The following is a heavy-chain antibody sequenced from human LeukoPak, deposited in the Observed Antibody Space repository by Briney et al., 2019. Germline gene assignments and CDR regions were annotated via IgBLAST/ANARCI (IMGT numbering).Heavy chain of an antibody. Sequence: GGSLRLSCAASAFTFSSYAMHWVRQAPGKGLEWVAVISYDGNNKYYADSVKGRFTISRDNSKNTLYLQMSSLRVEDTAVYYCASSRSGWIYFDYWGQGTLVTVSS. J-gene: IGHJ4*02. CDR1: AFTFSSYA. V-gene: IGHV3-30*08. D-gene: IGHD6-19*01. CDR3: ASSRSGWIYFDY. CDR2: ISYDGNNK.